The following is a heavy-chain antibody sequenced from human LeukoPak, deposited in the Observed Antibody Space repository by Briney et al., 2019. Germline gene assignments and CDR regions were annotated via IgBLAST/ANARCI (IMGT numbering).Heavy chain of an antibody. CDR3: ARDGGAYYYDSSGPRPGVFYY. CDR2: IYYSGST. CDR1: GGSISSGGYS. J-gene: IGHJ4*02. Sequence: SQTLSLTCTVSGGSISSGGYSWSWIRQHPGKGLEWIGYIYYSGSTYYNPSLKSRVTISVDTSKNQFSLKLSSVTAADTAVYYCARDGGAYYYDSSGPRPGVFYYWGQGTLVTVSS. V-gene: IGHV4-31*03. D-gene: IGHD3-22*01.